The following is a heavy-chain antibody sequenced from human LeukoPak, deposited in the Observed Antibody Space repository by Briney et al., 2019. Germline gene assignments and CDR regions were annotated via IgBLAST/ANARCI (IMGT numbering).Heavy chain of an antibody. CDR2: KDYSGST. Sequence: SETLSLTCTVSGGSISRYYWSWIRQPPGKGLEWIGYKDYSGSTNYNRSLKSRVTMSVDTSKNQFSLKLRSVTAADTAVYYCARGNADWGQGTLVTVSS. CDR3: ARGNAD. CDR1: GGSISRYY. V-gene: IGHV4-59*12. J-gene: IGHJ4*02.